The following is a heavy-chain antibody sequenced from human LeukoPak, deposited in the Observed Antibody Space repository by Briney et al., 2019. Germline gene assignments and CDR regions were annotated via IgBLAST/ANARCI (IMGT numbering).Heavy chain of an antibody. CDR2: IKQDGSEK. Sequence: PGGSLRLSCVASGFTFSSYTMSWVRQAPGKGLEWVANIKQDGSEKYYVDSVKGRFTISRDNAKNSLYLQMNSLRAEDTAVYYCARDSYSSSSFDYWGQGTLVTVSS. J-gene: IGHJ4*02. V-gene: IGHV3-7*01. CDR3: ARDSYSSSSFDY. D-gene: IGHD6-13*01. CDR1: GFTFSSYT.